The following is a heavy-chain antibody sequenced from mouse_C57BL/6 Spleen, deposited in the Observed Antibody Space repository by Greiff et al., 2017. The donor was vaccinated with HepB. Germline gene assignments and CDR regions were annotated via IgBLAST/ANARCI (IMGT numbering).Heavy chain of an antibody. D-gene: IGHD1-1*01. V-gene: IGHV1-15*01. CDR2: IDPETGGT. CDR3: TRDYGSSSWFAY. Sequence: QVHVKQSGAELVRPGASVTLSCEASGYTFTDYEMHWVKQTPVHGLEWIGAIDPETGGTAYNQKFKGKAILTADKSSSTAYMELRSLTSEDSAVYYCTRDYGSSSWFAYWGQGTLVTVSA. CDR1: GYTFTDYE. J-gene: IGHJ3*01.